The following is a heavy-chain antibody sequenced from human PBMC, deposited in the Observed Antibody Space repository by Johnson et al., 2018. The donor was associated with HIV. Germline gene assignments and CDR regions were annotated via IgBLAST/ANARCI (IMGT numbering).Heavy chain of an antibody. J-gene: IGHJ3*02. V-gene: IGHV3-11*04. CDR3: AREGEPDGFDI. CDR2: ISSSGSTI. Sequence: QVQLVESGGGVVRPGGSLRLSCAASGFTFSDHYMDWVRQAPGKGLEWVSYISSSGSTIYYADSVQGRFTISRDNAKNSLYLQMNSLRVDDTAVYYCAREGEPDGFDIWGQGTMVTVSS. CDR1: GFTFSDHY. D-gene: IGHD3-16*01.